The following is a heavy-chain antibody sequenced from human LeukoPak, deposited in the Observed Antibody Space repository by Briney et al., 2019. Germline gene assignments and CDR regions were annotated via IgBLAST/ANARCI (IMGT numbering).Heavy chain of an antibody. CDR3: AREMSRIQDLDY. CDR1: GFTFSNYA. CDR2: IGISGSYK. J-gene: IGHJ4*02. V-gene: IGHV3-21*01. D-gene: IGHD2-15*01. Sequence: PGGSLRLSCTASGFTFSNYAMNCVRQAPGKGLEWVSSIGISGSYKFYADSVKGRFAISRDNAKNSLYLQMNSLRAEDTAVYYCAREMSRIQDLDYWGQGTLVTVSS.